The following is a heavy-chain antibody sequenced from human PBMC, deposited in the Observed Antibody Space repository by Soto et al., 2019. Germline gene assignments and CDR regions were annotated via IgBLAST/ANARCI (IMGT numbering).Heavy chain of an antibody. CDR1: GFTFSSYS. CDR2: ISSSSSYI. CDR3: ARDQYNWNDAFDI. J-gene: IGHJ3*02. Sequence: GGSLRLSCAASGFTFSSYSMNWVRQAPGKGLEWVSSISSSSSYIYYADSVKGRFTISRDNAKNSLYLQMNSLRAEDTAVYYCARDQYNWNDAFDIWGQGTMVTVSS. V-gene: IGHV3-21*01. D-gene: IGHD1-20*01.